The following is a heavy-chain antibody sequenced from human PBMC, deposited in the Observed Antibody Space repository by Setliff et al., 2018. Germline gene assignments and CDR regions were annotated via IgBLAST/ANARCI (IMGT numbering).Heavy chain of an antibody. J-gene: IGHJ5*02. V-gene: IGHV4-61*09. Sequence: SETLSLTCTVSGDSISSGYYYWTWIRQPAGKGLEWIGHFHTGGSTNYNRSLRSRVSISVDTSKNQFSLKLSSVTAADTATYYCARAGPTVTFFRVLVISWWDPWGQGSLVTVSS. D-gene: IGHD3-3*01. CDR3: ARAGPTVTFFRVLVISWWDP. CDR1: GDSISSGYYY. CDR2: FHTGGST.